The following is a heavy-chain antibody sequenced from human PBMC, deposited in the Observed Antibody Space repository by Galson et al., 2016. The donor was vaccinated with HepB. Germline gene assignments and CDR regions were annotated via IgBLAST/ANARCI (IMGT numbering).Heavy chain of an antibody. CDR2: IIPSFVTP. V-gene: IGHV1-69*13. J-gene: IGHJ4*02. CDR1: GSIFSSYA. Sequence: SVKVSCKASGSIFSSYAISWVRQAPGQGLEWMGGIIPSFVTPTYAQKFQGRVTITADESTSTVSMELSSLKSEDTAVYYCARDLGYSDDLGDSWGQGTLVTVSS. CDR3: ARDLGYSDDLGDS. D-gene: IGHD5-12*01.